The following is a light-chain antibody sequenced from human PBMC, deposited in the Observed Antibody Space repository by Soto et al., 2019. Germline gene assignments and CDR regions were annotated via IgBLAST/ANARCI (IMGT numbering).Light chain of an antibody. V-gene: IGKV1-5*03. CDR3: QQYNSYSLS. Sequence: DIQMTQSPPTLSASVGDRVTITCRASQSISSWLAWYQQKPGKAPKLLIYKASSLESGVPSRFSGSGSGKEFALTISSLQPDDFATYYCQQYNSYSLSVGGGTKVDTK. J-gene: IGKJ4*01. CDR1: QSISSW. CDR2: KAS.